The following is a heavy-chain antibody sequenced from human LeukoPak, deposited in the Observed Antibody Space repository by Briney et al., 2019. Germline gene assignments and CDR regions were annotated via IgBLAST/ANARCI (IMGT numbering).Heavy chain of an antibody. CDR3: ARDPYGGNSNDY. CDR2: ISSSSGFI. V-gene: IGHV3-21*01. Sequence: GGSLRLSCAASGFTFSSYGMNWVRQAPGKGLEWVSSISSSSGFIYYADSVKGRFTTSRDNAKNSLYLQMNSLRAEDTAVYYCARDPYGGNSNDYWGQGTLVTVSS. CDR1: GFTFSSYG. D-gene: IGHD4-23*01. J-gene: IGHJ4*02.